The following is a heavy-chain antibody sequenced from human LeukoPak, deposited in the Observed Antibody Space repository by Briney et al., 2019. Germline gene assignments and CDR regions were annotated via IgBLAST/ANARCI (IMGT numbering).Heavy chain of an antibody. CDR3: ARADSTAWFDY. D-gene: IGHD2-2*01. J-gene: IGHJ4*02. V-gene: IGHV3-11*05. CDR2: ISSSGGCT. Sequence: GGSLRLSCAASGFTFSDYYMIWIRQAPGKGLEWVSYISSSGGCTNHADSVKGRFTISRDNAKNSLYLQMNSLRAEDTAVYYCARADSTAWFDYWGQGTHVTVSS. CDR1: GFTFSDYY.